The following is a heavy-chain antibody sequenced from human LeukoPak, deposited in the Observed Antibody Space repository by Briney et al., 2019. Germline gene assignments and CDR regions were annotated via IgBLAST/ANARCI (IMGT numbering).Heavy chain of an antibody. CDR3: ARSRRRELLRTYFDY. J-gene: IGHJ4*02. CDR1: GFTFSTYA. V-gene: IGHV3-30*04. CDR2: ISYDGSNK. Sequence: PGRSLRLSCAASGFTFSTYAMHWVRQAPGKGLEWVAVISYDGSNKYYADSVKGRFTISRDNSKNTLYLQMNGLRAEDTAVYYCARSRRRELLRTYFDYWGQGTLVTVSS. D-gene: IGHD1-26*01.